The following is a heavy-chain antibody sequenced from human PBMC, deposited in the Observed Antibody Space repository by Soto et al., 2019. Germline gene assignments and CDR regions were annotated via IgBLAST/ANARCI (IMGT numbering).Heavy chain of an antibody. CDR1: GGTFSSYA. J-gene: IGHJ6*02. CDR2: IIPIFGTA. V-gene: IGHV1-69*12. D-gene: IGHD1-20*01. Sequence: QVQLVQSGVEVKKPGSSMKVSCKASGGTFSSYAISWVRQAPGQGLEWMGGIIPIFGTADYAQKFHGRVTITADESTSTAYMKLSSLRSEDTAVYYCARGITGTVTYYYGLDVWGQGTTVTVSS. CDR3: ARGITGTVTYYYGLDV.